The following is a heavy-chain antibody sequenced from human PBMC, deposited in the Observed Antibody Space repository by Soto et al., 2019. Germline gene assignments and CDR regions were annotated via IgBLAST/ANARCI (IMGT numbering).Heavy chain of an antibody. Sequence: PGGSLRLSCAASGFTFSSYWMHWVRQTPGKGLVWVSRINSDGSSTNYADSVKGRFTISRDNAKNTLYLQMNSLRAEDTAVYYCALILATTGSFDNWGQGTLVTVSS. CDR1: GFTFSSYW. CDR3: ALILATTGSFDN. CDR2: INSDGSST. J-gene: IGHJ4*02. V-gene: IGHV3-74*01. D-gene: IGHD5-12*01.